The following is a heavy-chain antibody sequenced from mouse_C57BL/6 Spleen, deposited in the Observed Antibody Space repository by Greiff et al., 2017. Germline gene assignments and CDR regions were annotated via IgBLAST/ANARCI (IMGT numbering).Heavy chain of an antibody. V-gene: IGHV1-50*01. CDR3: ARRAEYYGSRYFDV. CDR1: GYTFTSYW. CDR2: IDPSDSYT. J-gene: IGHJ1*03. Sequence: VQLQQPGAELVKPGASVKLSCKASGYTFTSYWMQWVKQRPGQGLEWIGEIDPSDSYTNYNQKFKGKATLTVDTSSSTAYMQLSSLTSEDSAVYYCARRAEYYGSRYFDVWGTGTTVTVSS. D-gene: IGHD1-1*01.